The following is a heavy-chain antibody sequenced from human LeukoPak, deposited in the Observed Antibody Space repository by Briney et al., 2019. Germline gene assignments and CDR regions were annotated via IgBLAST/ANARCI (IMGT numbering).Heavy chain of an antibody. J-gene: IGHJ4*02. V-gene: IGHV3-48*01. CDR2: ISSSSSTI. Sequence: PGGSLRLSCAASGFTFGSYSMNWVRQAPGKGLEWVSYISSSSSTIYYADSVKGRFTISRDNAKNSLYLQMNSLRAEDTAVYYCARDADYYDSSGYYDYWGQGTLVTVSS. D-gene: IGHD3-22*01. CDR1: GFTFGSYS. CDR3: ARDADYYDSSGYYDY.